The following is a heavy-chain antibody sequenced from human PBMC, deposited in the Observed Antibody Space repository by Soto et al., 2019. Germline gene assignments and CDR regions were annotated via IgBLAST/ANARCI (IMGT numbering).Heavy chain of an antibody. Sequence: GGSLRLSCAASGFTFSDYYMTWIRQAPGKGLEWVSYISSGGSSIYYADSVKGRFTISRDNAMNSLYLQMNSLRAEDTAMYYCASLAIGTIIRGAPDFWGQGTLVTVSS. J-gene: IGHJ4*02. CDR3: ASLAIGTIIRGAPDF. CDR2: ISSGGSSI. V-gene: IGHV3-11*01. CDR1: GFTFSDYY. D-gene: IGHD3-10*01.